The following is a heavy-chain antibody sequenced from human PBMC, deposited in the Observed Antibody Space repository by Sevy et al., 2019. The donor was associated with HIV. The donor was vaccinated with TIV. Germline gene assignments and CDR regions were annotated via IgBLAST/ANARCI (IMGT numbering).Heavy chain of an antibody. CDR1: GGSISSYY. D-gene: IGHD5-18*01. J-gene: IGHJ5*02. CDR2: IYYSGST. V-gene: IGHV4-59*01. Sequence: SETLSLTCTVSGGSISSYYWSRIRQPPGKGLEWIGYIYYSGSTNYNPSLKSRVTISVDTSKNQFSLKLSSVTAADTAVYYCARDLWGGYSYGGKNENWFDPWGQGTLVTVSS. CDR3: ARDLWGGYSYGGKNENWFDP.